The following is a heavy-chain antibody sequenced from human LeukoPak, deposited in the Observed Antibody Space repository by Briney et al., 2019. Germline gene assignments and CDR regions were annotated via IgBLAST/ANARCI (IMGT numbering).Heavy chain of an antibody. CDR3: ARGRGGYCSSTSCSAGGNWFDP. CDR2: IWYDGSNK. Sequence: GSLRLSCAASGFTFSSYGMHWVRQAPGKGLEWVAVIWYDGSNKYYADSVKGRFTISRGNSKNTLYLQMNSLRAEDTAVYYCARGRGGYCSSTSCSAGGNWFDPWGQGTLVTVSS. CDR1: GFTFSSYG. J-gene: IGHJ5*02. D-gene: IGHD2-2*01. V-gene: IGHV3-33*01.